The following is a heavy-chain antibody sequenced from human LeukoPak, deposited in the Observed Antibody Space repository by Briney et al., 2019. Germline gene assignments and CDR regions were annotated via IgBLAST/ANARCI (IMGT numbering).Heavy chain of an antibody. J-gene: IGHJ4*02. CDR3: ARRGNYDSSFDY. CDR1: GFTVSSNY. Sequence: GGSLRLSCAASGFTVSSNYMSWVRQAPGKGLEWVSVIYSGGSTYYADSVKGRFTISRHNSKNSLYLQMNSLRDEDTAVYYCARRGNYDSSFDYWGQGTLVTVFS. D-gene: IGHD3-22*01. V-gene: IGHV3-53*01. CDR2: IYSGGST.